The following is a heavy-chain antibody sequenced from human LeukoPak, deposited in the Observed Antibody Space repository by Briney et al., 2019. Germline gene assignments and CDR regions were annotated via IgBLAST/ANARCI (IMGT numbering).Heavy chain of an antibody. CDR2: IKEDGGEK. CDR3: VRDRGYCSGGTCYALWDY. J-gene: IGHJ4*02. V-gene: IGHV3-7*01. D-gene: IGHD2-15*01. Sequence: GGSLRLSCAASGFTFSNYWMTWVRKAPGKGLEWVAHIKEDGGEKHYVDPVKGRFTISRDNAKNSLYLQMNSLRAEDTAMYYCVRDRGYCSGGTCYALWDYWGQGTLVTVSS. CDR1: GFTFSNYW.